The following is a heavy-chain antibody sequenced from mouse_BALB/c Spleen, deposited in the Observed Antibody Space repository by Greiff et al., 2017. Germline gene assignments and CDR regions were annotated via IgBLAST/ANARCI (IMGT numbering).Heavy chain of an antibody. CDR3: ARHPLDGYAMDY. CDR1: GFTFSSYT. CDR2: ISNGGGST. V-gene: IGHV5-12-2*01. Sequence: EVKLVESGGGLVQPGGSLKLSCAASGFTFSSYTMSWVRQTPEKRLEWVAYISNGGGSTYYPDTVKGRFTISRDNAKNTLYLQMSSLKSEDTAMYYCARHPLDGYAMDYWGQGTSVTVSS. D-gene: IGHD2-3*01. J-gene: IGHJ4*01.